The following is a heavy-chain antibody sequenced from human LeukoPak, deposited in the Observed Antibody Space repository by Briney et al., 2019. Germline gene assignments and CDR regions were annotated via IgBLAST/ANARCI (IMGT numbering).Heavy chain of an antibody. J-gene: IGHJ4*02. D-gene: IGHD3-10*01. Sequence: SGGSLRLSCGACGFTSSNYAMHWVRQAPGKGLEYVSGISSNGGSTYYANSVKGRLTITRDKSKNTLYLQMGSLRAEDMAVYYCAGGAGTYSPDYWGQGTLVTVSS. CDR1: GFTSSNYA. V-gene: IGHV3-64*01. CDR3: AGGAGTYSPDY. CDR2: ISSNGGST.